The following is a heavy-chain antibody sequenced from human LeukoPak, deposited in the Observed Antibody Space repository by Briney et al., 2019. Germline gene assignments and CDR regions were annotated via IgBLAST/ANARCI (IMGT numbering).Heavy chain of an antibody. V-gene: IGHV4-59*01. J-gene: IGHJ3*02. CDR3: AGTEFSSSGLEAFDI. Sequence: SETLSLTCTVSGGSISSYYWSWIRQPPGKGLEWIGYIYYSGSTNYNPSLKSRVTISVDTSKNQFSLKLSSVTAADTAVYYCAGTEFSSSGLEAFDIWGQGTMVTVSS. CDR2: IYYSGST. D-gene: IGHD3-22*01. CDR1: GGSISSYY.